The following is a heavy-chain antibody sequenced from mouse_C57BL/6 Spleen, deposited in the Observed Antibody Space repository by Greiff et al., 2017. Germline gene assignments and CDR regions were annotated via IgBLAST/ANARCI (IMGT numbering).Heavy chain of an antibody. CDR1: GYTFTSYW. CDR2: IDPSDSYT. Sequence: VQLQQPGAELVMPGASVKLSCKASGYTFTSYWMHWVKQRPGQGLEWIGEIDPSDSYTNYNQKFKGKSTLTVDKSSSTAYMQLSSLTSEDSAVYYCAIGDWFAYWGQGTLGTGAA. CDR3: AIGDWFAY. J-gene: IGHJ3*01. D-gene: IGHD3-3*01. V-gene: IGHV1-69*01.